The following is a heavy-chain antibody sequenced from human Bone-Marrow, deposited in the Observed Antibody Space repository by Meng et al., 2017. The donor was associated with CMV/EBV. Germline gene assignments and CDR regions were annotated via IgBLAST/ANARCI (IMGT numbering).Heavy chain of an antibody. V-gene: IGHV1-69*05. CDR3: ASVTVTTGGWFDP. D-gene: IGHD4-11*01. CDR1: GGTFSSYA. CDR2: IIPIFGTA. J-gene: IGHJ5*02. Sequence: SVKVSCKASGGTFSSYAISWVRQAPGQGLEWMGGIIPIFGTANYAQKFQGRVTITTDESTSTAYMELKSLRSEDTAVYYCASVTVTTGGWFDPWGQGTLVTVSS.